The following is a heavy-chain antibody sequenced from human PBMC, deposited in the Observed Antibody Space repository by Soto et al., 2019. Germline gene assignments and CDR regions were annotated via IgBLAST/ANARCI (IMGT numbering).Heavy chain of an antibody. J-gene: IGHJ4*02. Sequence: VKVSCKASGYTFTSYGISWVRRAPGQGPEWMGGIIPKLGSANYAQNFQGRVTVTADESTNTVYMELRSLRSDDTAVYYCARGGDGYNFGVVYWGQGTPVTGSS. CDR1: GYTFTSYG. CDR3: ARGGDGYNFGVVY. V-gene: IGHV1-69*13. CDR2: IIPKLGSA. D-gene: IGHD2-21*01.